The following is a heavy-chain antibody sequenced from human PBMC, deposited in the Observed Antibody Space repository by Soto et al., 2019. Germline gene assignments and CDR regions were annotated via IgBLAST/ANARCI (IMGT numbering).Heavy chain of an antibody. Sequence: SVKVSCKASGGTFSSYAISWVRQAPGQGLEWMGGIIPIFGTANYAQKFQGRVTITADESTSTAYMELSSLRSEDTAVYYCAKQYQLLPDDDYYYYYYGMDVWGQGTTVTVSS. J-gene: IGHJ6*02. D-gene: IGHD2-2*01. CDR1: GGTFSSYA. CDR2: IIPIFGTA. CDR3: AKQYQLLPDDDYYYYYYGMDV. V-gene: IGHV1-69*13.